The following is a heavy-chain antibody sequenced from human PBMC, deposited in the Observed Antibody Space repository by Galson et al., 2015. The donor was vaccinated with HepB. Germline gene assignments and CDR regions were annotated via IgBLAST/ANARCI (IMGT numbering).Heavy chain of an antibody. CDR1: GFSFSDFY. CDR3: AKAAGWFDP. J-gene: IGHJ5*02. D-gene: IGHD3-10*01. Sequence: SLRLSCAVSGFSFSDFYMIWIRQAPGKGLEWISYISGSGTTTYYADSLKGRFTVSRDNVRKSLYLQMNSLRAEDTAVYYCAKAAGWFDPLGQGTLVTVSS. CDR2: ISGSGTTT. V-gene: IGHV3-11*01.